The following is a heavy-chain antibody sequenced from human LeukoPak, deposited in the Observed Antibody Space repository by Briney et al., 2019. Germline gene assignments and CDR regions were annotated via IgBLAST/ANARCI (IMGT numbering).Heavy chain of an antibody. J-gene: IGHJ4*02. CDR1: GGSISSGSYY. Sequence: SETLSLTCTVSGGSISSGSYYWSWLRQPAGKGLEWNGRIYTSGSTNYNPSLKSRVTISVDTSKNQFSLKLSSVTAADTAVYYCARAGQAYYFDYWGQGTLVTVSS. CDR3: ARAGQAYYFDY. D-gene: IGHD3-10*01. CDR2: IYTSGST. V-gene: IGHV4-61*02.